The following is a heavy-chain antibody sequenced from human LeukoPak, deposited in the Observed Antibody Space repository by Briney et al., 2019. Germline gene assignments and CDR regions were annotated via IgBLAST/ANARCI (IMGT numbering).Heavy chain of an antibody. CDR3: ARDLYNSGRSGIREFDY. CDR2: ISSSGSTI. Sequence: GASLRLSCAASGFTFSSYEINWLHQAPGKVLEWVSYISSSGSTIYYADSVKHLSTISNDNAKNSLYLQMNILRAEDTAVYYCARDLYNSGRSGIREFDYWGQGTLVTVFS. D-gene: IGHD5-12*01. V-gene: IGHV3-48*03. CDR1: GFTFSSYE. J-gene: IGHJ4*02.